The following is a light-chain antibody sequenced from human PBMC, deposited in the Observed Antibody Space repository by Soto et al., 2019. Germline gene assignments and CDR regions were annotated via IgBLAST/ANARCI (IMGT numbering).Light chain of an antibody. V-gene: IGLV4-69*01. CDR3: QTWGTGVGV. CDR2: LNSDGSH. CDR1: SGHSSYA. J-gene: IGLJ3*02. Sequence: QSVLTQSPSASASLGASVKLTCTLSSGHSSYAIAWHQQQPEKGPRYLMKLNSDGSHSKGDGIPDRFSGSSSGGERYLTSSSLQSEDEADYYCQTWGTGVGVFGGGTKVTVL.